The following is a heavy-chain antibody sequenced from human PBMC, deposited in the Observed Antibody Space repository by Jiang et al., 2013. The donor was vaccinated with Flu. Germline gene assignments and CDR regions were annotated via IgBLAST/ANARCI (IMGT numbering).Heavy chain of an antibody. CDR3: ARQAAAATRGYYSYYGMDV. CDR1: GYSISSGYY. V-gene: IGHV4-38-2*01. Sequence: GSGLVKPSETLSLICAVSGYSISSGYYWGWIRQSPGKGLEWIGSIYQSGTTYYNPSLKSRVTISVDTSKNQFSLKVSSVTAADTAVYYCARQAAAATRGYYSYYGMDVW. CDR2: IYQSGTT. J-gene: IGHJ6*01. D-gene: IGHD6-13*01.